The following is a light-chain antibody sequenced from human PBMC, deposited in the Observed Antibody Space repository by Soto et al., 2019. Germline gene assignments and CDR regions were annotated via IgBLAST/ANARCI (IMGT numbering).Light chain of an antibody. CDR2: WAS. CDR3: QQYYSTPWT. J-gene: IGKJ1*01. CDR1: QSVLSSSNNKNY. Sequence: DIVMTQSPDSLAVSLGERATINCKSSQSVLSSSNNKNYLAWYQHKPRQPPKLLIYWASTRESGVPDRFSGSGSGTDFTLTISSLQAEDVAVYYCQQYYSTPWTFGQGTKVEIK. V-gene: IGKV4-1*01.